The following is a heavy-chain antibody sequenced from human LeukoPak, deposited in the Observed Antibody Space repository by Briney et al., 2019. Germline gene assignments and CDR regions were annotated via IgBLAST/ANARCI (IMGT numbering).Heavy chain of an antibody. V-gene: IGHV3-9*01. CDR3: AKGGYYDSSGLIDY. CDR1: GFTFDDYA. Sequence: GRSLRLSCAASGFTFDDYAMHWVRQAPGKGLEWVSGISWNSGSIGYADSVKGRFTISRDNAKNSLYLQMNSLRAEDTALHYCAKGGYYDSSGLIDYWGQGTLVTVSS. J-gene: IGHJ4*02. CDR2: ISWNSGSI. D-gene: IGHD3-22*01.